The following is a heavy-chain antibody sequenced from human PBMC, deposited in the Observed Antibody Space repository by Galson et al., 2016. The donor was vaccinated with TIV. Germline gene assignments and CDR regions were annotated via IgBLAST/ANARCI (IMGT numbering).Heavy chain of an antibody. J-gene: IGHJ6*02. Sequence: SLRLSCAASGFIVSSNYMTWVRQAPGKGLEWVSLIYSGGSTSYADSVKGRFTISRGNSKNTVYLQMNSLRAEDTAVYYCARDRRHCGNECYLYYYYGMDVWGQGTTVTVSS. D-gene: IGHD2-21*01. CDR2: IYSGGST. V-gene: IGHV3-66*02. CDR1: GFIVSSNY. CDR3: ARDRRHCGNECYLYYYYGMDV.